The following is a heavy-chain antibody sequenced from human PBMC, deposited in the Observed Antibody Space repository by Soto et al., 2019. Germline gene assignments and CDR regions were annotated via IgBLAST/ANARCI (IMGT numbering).Heavy chain of an antibody. J-gene: IGHJ6*02. CDR1: GYIFTNYD. V-gene: IGHV1-18*01. Sequence: QVQLVQSETEVKKPGASVKVSCKASGYIFTNYDITSVRQAPGQGLEWMGWVSGNTGNTNHAQKFKDKVTMTTTTSTRTVYMERRSLRSDDTAGYYGARIGSAPYYYYGVDVWGQGTTVFVSS. CDR3: ARIGSAPYYYYGVDV. CDR2: VSGNTGNT. D-gene: IGHD3-10*01.